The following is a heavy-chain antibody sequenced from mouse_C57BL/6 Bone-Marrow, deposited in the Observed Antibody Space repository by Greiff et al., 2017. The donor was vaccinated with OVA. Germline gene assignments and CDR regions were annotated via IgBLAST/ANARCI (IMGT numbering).Heavy chain of an antibody. CDR2: IDPSDSYT. V-gene: IGHV1-50*01. D-gene: IGHD1-1*01. CDR1: GYTFTSYW. CDR3: ARSDCGSSHWYFDV. J-gene: IGHJ1*03. Sequence: QVQLQQPGAELVKPGASVKLSCKASGYTFTSYWMPWVKQRPGQGLEWIGEIDPSDSYTNYNQKFKGKATLTVDTSSSPAYMQLSSLTSEYSAVSCCARSDCGSSHWYFDVWGTGTTVTVSS.